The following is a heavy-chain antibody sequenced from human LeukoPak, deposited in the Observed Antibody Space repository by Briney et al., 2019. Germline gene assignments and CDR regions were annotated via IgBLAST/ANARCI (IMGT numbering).Heavy chain of an antibody. CDR2: IKQDGSEK. Sequence: GGSLRLSCVASGFTFSSYWMSWVRQAPGKGLEWVANIKQDGSEKYYVDSVKGRFTISRDNAKNSLYLQMNSLRAEDTAVYHCARDYGDGYIRDYWGQGTLVTVSS. J-gene: IGHJ4*02. V-gene: IGHV3-7*01. CDR3: ARDYGDGYIRDY. D-gene: IGHD5-24*01. CDR1: GFTFSSYW.